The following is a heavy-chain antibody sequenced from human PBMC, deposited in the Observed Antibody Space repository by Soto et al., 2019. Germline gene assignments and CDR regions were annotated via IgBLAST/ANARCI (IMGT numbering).Heavy chain of an antibody. V-gene: IGHV1-2*02. Sequence: HVQLAQSGAEVKKPRASEKLSCRTSEHTFSGYYVHRVRQAPGQGLEWMGWIIPNSGGTNYAQTFQGRVSMTTDTSISTAYMELSGLTSDDTAIYYCASGIDDYPGHWGQGTLVTVSS. CDR3: ASGIDDYPGH. CDR1: EHTFSGYY. D-gene: IGHD4-17*01. J-gene: IGHJ4*02. CDR2: IIPNSGGT.